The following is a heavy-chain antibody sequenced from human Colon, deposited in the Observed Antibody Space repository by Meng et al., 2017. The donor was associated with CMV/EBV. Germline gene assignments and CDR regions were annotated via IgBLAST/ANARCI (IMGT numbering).Heavy chain of an antibody. V-gene: IGHV3-53*01. CDR1: GFTVTNKY. CDR3: ARDTVGAGMDV. CDR2: IYSGGST. D-gene: IGHD1-26*01. Sequence: GSLRLSCAASGFTVTNKYMSWVRQAPGKGLEWVSIIYSGGSTSYADSVKGRFTMSRDSSKNTVDLQMNSLRVEDTAVYYCARDTVGAGMDVWGQGTTVTVSS. J-gene: IGHJ6*02.